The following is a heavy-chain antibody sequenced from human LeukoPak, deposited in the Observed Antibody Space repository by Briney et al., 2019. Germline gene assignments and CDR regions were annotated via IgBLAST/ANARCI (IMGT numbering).Heavy chain of an antibody. CDR1: GGSISSSNW. D-gene: IGHD2-15*01. CDR3: ARDPLQGYCSGGSCYRGIDP. J-gene: IGHJ5*02. V-gene: IGHV4-4*02. CDR2: IYHSGST. Sequence: SETLSLTCAVSGGSISSSNWWSWVRQPPGKGLEWIGEIYHSGSTNYNPSLKSRVTISVDKSKNQFSLKLSSVTAADTAVYYCARDPLQGYCSGGSCYRGIDPWGQGTLVTVSS.